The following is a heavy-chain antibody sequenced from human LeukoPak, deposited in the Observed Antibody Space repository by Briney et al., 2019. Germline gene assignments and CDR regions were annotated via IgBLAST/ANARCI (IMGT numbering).Heavy chain of an antibody. J-gene: IGHJ6*03. CDR2: IYHSGSA. CDR1: GYSISSGYY. CDR3: ARVRTAARYYYYMDV. Sequence: SETLSLTCTVSGYSISSGYYWAWIRQPPGKGLEWIGSIYHSGSAYYNASLKSRVTISVDTSKNQFSLELPSVTAADTAVYYCARVRTAARYYYYMDVWGKGTTVTVSS. V-gene: IGHV4-38-2*02. D-gene: IGHD6-6*01.